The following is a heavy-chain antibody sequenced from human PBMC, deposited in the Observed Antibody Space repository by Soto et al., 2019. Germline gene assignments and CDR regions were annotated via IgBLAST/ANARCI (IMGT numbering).Heavy chain of an antibody. CDR1: GFTFSSYA. V-gene: IGHV3-30-3*01. CDR3: ARYPRSGLTSWWFDY. Sequence: GGSLRLSCAASGFTFSSYAMHWVRQAPGKGLEWVAVISYDGSNKYYADSVKGRFTISRDNSKNTLYLQMNSLRAEDTAVYYCARYPRSGLTSWWFDYGGQGTLVTVSS. D-gene: IGHD2-8*02. J-gene: IGHJ4*02. CDR2: ISYDGSNK.